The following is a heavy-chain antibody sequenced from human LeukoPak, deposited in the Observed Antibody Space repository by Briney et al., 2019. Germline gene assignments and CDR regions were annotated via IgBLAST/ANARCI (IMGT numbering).Heavy chain of an antibody. D-gene: IGHD4-17*01. CDR1: GFAFNTYA. CDR2: ISSTSRYV. Sequence: GGSLRLSCSASGFAFNTYAMNWVRQAPGKGLEWVSSISSTSRYVYYADSVGGRFTISRDNARNSLYLQMSGLRAEDTAVYYCARGATTTRFGRFDPWGQGTLVIVSS. J-gene: IGHJ5*02. CDR3: ARGATTTRFGRFDP. V-gene: IGHV3-21*01.